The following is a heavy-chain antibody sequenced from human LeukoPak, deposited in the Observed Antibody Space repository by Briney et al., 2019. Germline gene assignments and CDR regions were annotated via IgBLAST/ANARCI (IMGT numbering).Heavy chain of an antibody. Sequence: ASVKVSCKASGGTFSGYAISWVRQAPGQGLEWMGGIIPIFGTANYAQKFQGRVTITADESTSTAYMELSSLRSEDTAVYYCARVPPRIAGQELYYFDYWGQGTLVTVSS. V-gene: IGHV1-69*13. CDR2: IIPIFGTA. CDR3: ARVPPRIAGQELYYFDY. J-gene: IGHJ4*02. CDR1: GGTFSGYA. D-gene: IGHD6-13*01.